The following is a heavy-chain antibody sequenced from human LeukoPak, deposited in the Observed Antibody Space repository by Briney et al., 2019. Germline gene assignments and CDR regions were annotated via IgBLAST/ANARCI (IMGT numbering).Heavy chain of an antibody. J-gene: IGHJ2*01. CDR2: IYHSGST. Sequence: SETLSLTCTVSGYSISSGYYWGWIRQPPGKGLEWIGSIYHSGSTYYNPSLKSRVTISVDTSKNQFSLKLSSVTAADTAVYYCARDYYDFWGGYHYWYFDLWGRGTLVTVSS. V-gene: IGHV4-38-2*02. CDR3: ARDYYDFWGGYHYWYFDL. D-gene: IGHD3-3*01. CDR1: GYSISSGYY.